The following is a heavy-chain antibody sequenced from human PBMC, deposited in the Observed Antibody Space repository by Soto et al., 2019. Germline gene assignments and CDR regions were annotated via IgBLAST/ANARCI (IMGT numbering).Heavy chain of an antibody. V-gene: IGHV3-49*05. D-gene: IGHD2-21*02. J-gene: IGHJ4*02. CDR3: AKTYCGGPILGGGDCYPGTPDY. CDR2: ITTTAFGGTT. CDR1: GFTFGDYA. Sequence: EVQLVESGGGLVKPGRSLSLSCTGSGFTFGDYAMIWFRQAPGKGLEWVSFITTTAFGGTTEYAASVRGRFTISRDDSKSIAYLQLNSLKTEDTAVYYCAKTYCGGPILGGGDCYPGTPDYWGQGTLVTVSS.